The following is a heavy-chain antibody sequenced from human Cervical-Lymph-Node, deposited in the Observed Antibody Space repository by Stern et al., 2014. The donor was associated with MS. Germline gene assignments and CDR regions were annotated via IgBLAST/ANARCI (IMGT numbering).Heavy chain of an antibody. CDR3: ARDSRHYDASYYFDS. CDR1: GGTFSSYA. J-gene: IGHJ4*02. V-gene: IGHV1-69*01. D-gene: IGHD3-16*01. CDR2: IIPIFGPA. Sequence: VQLVQSGAEVKKPGSSVKVSCKASGGTFSSYAINWVRQAPGQGPEWMGGIIPIFGPANYAQKFQGRVTITADESTSTAYMELSSLRSEDTAVYYCARDSRHYDASYYFDSWGQGTLVTVSS.